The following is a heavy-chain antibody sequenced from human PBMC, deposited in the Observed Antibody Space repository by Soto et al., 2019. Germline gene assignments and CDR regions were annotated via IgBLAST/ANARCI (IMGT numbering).Heavy chain of an antibody. D-gene: IGHD6-13*01. V-gene: IGHV3-21*01. CDR2: ISSSSSYI. CDR3: ARGRGSSWTDWYFDL. Sequence: EVPLVESGGGLVKPGGSLRLSCAASGFTFSSYSMNWVRQAPGKGLEWVSSISSSSSYIYYADSVKGRFTISRDNAKNSLYLQMNSLRAEDTAVYYCARGRGSSWTDWYFDLWGRGTLVTVSS. CDR1: GFTFSSYS. J-gene: IGHJ2*01.